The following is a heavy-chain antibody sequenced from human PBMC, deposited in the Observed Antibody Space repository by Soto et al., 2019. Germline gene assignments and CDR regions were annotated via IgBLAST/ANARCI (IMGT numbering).Heavy chain of an antibody. V-gene: IGHV3-49*05. CDR3: TSAQSKWLVHNFDY. CDR2: IRSKAYGGTT. J-gene: IGHJ4*02. Sequence: EVQLVESGGGLVKPGRSLRLSCTASGFTFGDYAMSWFRQAPGKGLEWGGFIRSKAYGGTTEYAASVKGRFTISRDDSKSIAYLQMNSLNTEDTAVYYCTSAQSKWLVHNFDYWGQGTLVTVSS. D-gene: IGHD6-19*01. CDR1: GFTFGDYA.